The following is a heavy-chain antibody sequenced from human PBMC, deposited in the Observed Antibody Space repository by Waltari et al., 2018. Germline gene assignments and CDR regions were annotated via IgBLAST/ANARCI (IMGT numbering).Heavy chain of an antibody. D-gene: IGHD3-10*01. CDR1: GFTFTTYA. CDR2: ISGSGTTT. J-gene: IGHJ6*03. V-gene: IGHV3-23*01. CDR3: ARGNGSGTGLYYYYMDV. Sequence: EVQVLESGGGLVQPGGSLRLTCTVSGFTFTTYAMTWVRQAPGKGLEWVSAISGSGTTTFYADSVRGRFTISRDNSKNTLYLQMNNLRAEDTATYYCARGNGSGTGLYYYYMDVWGKGTTVTVSS.